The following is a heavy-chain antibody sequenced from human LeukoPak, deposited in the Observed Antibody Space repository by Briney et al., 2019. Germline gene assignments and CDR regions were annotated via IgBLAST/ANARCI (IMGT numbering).Heavy chain of an antibody. CDR3: ATYLVRGVIPADY. Sequence: ASVKVSCKASGYTFTNFDINWVRQAPGQGLEWMGWMNPVSGNAGSAQKFQGRVTLTRDMSISTAYMELSSLRSDDTAVYYCATYLVRGVIPADYWGQGTLVTVSS. V-gene: IGHV1-8*01. CDR1: GYTFTNFD. CDR2: MNPVSGNA. D-gene: IGHD3-10*01. J-gene: IGHJ4*02.